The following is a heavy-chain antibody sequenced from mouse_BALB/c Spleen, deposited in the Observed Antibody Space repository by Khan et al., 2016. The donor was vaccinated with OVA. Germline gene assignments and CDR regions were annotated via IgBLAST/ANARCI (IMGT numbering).Heavy chain of an antibody. CDR1: GFSLTGFG. Sequence: QVQLKESGPGLVAPSQSLSITCTVSGFSLTGFGINWIRQPPGKGLEWLGMIWGDGSTDYNSALKSRLSISKDNSKSQVFLKMNSLQTDDTARYXWSRELRLGGFAYWGQGTLVTVSA. CDR2: IWGDGST. CDR3: SRELRLGGFAY. D-gene: IGHD1-2*01. J-gene: IGHJ3*01. V-gene: IGHV2-6-7*01.